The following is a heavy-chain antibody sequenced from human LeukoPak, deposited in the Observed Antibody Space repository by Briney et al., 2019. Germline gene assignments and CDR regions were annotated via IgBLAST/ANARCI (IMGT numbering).Heavy chain of an antibody. V-gene: IGHV5-51*01. J-gene: IGHJ4*02. D-gene: IGHD5-12*01. Sequence: GESLKISCKGSGYSFTNYWIGWVRQVAGQGLEWMEIIYPGDSDTRYSPSFQGQVTISADKSISTAYLQWSSLKASDTAMYYCARRDNGFEFFDSWGQGTLVTVSS. CDR2: IYPGDSDT. CDR1: GYSFTNYW. CDR3: ARRDNGFEFFDS.